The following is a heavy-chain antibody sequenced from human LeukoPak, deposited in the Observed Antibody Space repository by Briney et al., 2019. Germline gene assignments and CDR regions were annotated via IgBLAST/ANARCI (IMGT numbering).Heavy chain of an antibody. D-gene: IGHD1-1*01. Sequence: PSETLSLTCTVSGGSISSSSYSWSWIRQSPEKGLEWIGEVNHTGGITYTPSLKSRVTIALDTSKNQFSLKLSSVTAADTAVYYCARGTPTLERRFDYWGQGTLVTVSS. CDR3: ARGTPTLERRFDY. V-gene: IGHV4-39*07. J-gene: IGHJ4*02. CDR1: GGSISSSSYS. CDR2: VNHTGGI.